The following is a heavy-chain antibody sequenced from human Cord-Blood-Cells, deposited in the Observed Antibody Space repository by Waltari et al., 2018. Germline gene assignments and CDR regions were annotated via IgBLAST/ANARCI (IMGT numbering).Heavy chain of an antibody. CDR3: SRGGYSYGYYFDY. J-gene: IGHJ4*01. V-gene: IGHV3-30-3*01. Sequence: AASGFTFSSYAMHWVRQAPGKGLEWVAVISYDGSNKYYADSVKGRFTISRDNSKNTLYLQMNSLRAEDTAVYYCSRGGYSYGYYFDYWGHGTLVTVSS. D-gene: IGHD5-18*01. CDR2: ISYDGSNK. CDR1: GFTFSSYA.